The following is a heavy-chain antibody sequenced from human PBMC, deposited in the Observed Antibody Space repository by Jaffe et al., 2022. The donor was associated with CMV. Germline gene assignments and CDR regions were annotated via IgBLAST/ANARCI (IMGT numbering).Heavy chain of an antibody. CDR1: GVSFSDYY. D-gene: IGHD3-22*01. V-gene: IGHV4-34*01. J-gene: IGHJ4*02. CDR3: AKHDSSGLFFDY. CDR2: VTRRGTT. Sequence: QVQLQQWGAGLLKPSETLSLTCAVHGVSFSDYYWSYIRQSPGKGLEWIGQVTRRGTTSDNPSLKSRLTISLDTSKSQFSLNLTSVTAADTAVYYCAKHDSSGLFFDYWGQGILVTVSS.